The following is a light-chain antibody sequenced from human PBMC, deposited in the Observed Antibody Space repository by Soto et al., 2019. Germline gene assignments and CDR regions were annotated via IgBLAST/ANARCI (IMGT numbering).Light chain of an antibody. CDR3: AAWDDSLSGQGV. Sequence: QSVLTQPPSASGTPGQRVTLSCSGSSSSIGSNSVYWYQQLPGTAPKLLIYRSNQRPSGVPDRFSGSKSGTSASLAISGLRSEDEADYYCAAWDDSLSGQGVFGGGTKLTVL. CDR2: RSN. J-gene: IGLJ2*01. V-gene: IGLV1-47*01. CDR1: SSSIGSNS.